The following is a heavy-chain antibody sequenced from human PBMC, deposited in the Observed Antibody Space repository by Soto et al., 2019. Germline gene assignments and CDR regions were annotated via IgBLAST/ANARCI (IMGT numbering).Heavy chain of an antibody. V-gene: IGHV3-23*01. CDR2: ISGSGGST. CDR3: AKAHHVDTAMVTLPPPFDY. Sequence: GGSLRLSCAASGFTFSSYAMSWVRQAPGKGLEWVSAISGSGGSTYYADSVKGRFTISRDNSKNTLYLQMNSLRAEDTAVYYCAKAHHVDTAMVTLPPPFDYCGHGTLVTVSS. D-gene: IGHD5-18*01. J-gene: IGHJ4*01. CDR1: GFTFSSYA.